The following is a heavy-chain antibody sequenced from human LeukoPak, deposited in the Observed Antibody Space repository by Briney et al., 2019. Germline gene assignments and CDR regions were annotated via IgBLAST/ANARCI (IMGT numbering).Heavy chain of an antibody. CDR2: ISSGSTI. CDR3: ARVYSSGWSY. Sequence: GGPVRLSCAASGFIFSAYEMNWVRQAPGKGLEWVSYISSGSTIYYADSVKGRFTISRDNAKKSLYLQMNSLRAEDTAVYYCARVYSSGWSYWGQGTMVADSS. CDR1: GFIFSAYE. V-gene: IGHV3-48*03. J-gene: IGHJ4*02. D-gene: IGHD6-19*01.